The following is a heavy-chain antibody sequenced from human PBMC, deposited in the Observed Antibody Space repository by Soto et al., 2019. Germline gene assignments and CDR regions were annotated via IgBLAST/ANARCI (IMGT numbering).Heavy chain of an antibody. CDR2: IWYDGSNK. J-gene: IGHJ3*02. D-gene: IGHD3-10*01. CDR1: GFTFSSYG. V-gene: IGHV3-33*01. Sequence: GGSLRLSCAASGFTFSSYGMHWVRQAPGKGLEWVAVIWYDGSNKYYADSVKGRFTISRDNSKNTLYLQMNSLRAEDTAVYYCARDSTYYYGSGNLRGGAFDIWGQGTMVTVSS. CDR3: ARDSTYYYGSGNLRGGAFDI.